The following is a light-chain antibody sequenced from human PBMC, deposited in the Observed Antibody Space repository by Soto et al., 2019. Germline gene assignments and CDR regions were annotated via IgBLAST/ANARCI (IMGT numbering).Light chain of an antibody. CDR1: QSVSSSY. V-gene: IGKV3-20*01. Sequence: EIELTQSPGTLSLSPGERATLFCRASQSVSSSYLAWYQQKPGQAPRFLIYGASNRATGIPDRFSGSGSGTDFTLTISRLEPEDFAVYYCQQYGTSSWTFGQGTKVEVK. CDR3: QQYGTSSWT. J-gene: IGKJ1*01. CDR2: GAS.